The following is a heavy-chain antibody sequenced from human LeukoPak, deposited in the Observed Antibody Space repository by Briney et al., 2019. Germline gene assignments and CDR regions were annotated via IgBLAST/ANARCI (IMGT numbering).Heavy chain of an antibody. J-gene: IGHJ4*02. CDR3: AKASYRVVVAAPDY. V-gene: IGHV3-74*01. Sequence: GGSLRLSCAAPGFTFSRDWMHWVRQAPGRGLVWVSRIYSDGSGTSYADSVKGRFTISRDNSKNTLYLQMNSLRAEDTAVYYCAKASYRVVVAAPDYWGQGTLVTVSS. CDR2: IYSDGSGT. CDR1: GFTFSRDW. D-gene: IGHD2-15*01.